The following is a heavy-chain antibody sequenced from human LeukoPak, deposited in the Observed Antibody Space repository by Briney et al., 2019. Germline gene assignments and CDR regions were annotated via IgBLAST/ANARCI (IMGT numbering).Heavy chain of an antibody. D-gene: IGHD6-13*01. CDR3: ARGAAYYYMDV. CDR2: ISSSGSTI. CDR1: GFTFSSYE. J-gene: IGHJ6*03. V-gene: IGHV3-48*03. Sequence: GGSLRLSCAASGFTFSSYEMNWVRQAPGKGLEWVSYISSSGSTIYYADSVKGRFTISRDNSKNTLYLQMNSLRAEDTAVYYCARGAAYYYMDVWGKGTTVTVSS.